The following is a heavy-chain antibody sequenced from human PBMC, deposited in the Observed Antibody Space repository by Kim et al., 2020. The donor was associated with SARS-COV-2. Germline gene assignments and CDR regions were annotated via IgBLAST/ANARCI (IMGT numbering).Heavy chain of an antibody. CDR3: ARRLSSPSIYGDYGSGMDV. J-gene: IGHJ6*02. CDR1: GYTFTGYY. Sequence: ASVKVSCKASGYTFTGYYMHWVRQAPGQGLEWMGWINPNSGGTNYAQKFQGRVTMTRDTSISTAYMELSRLRSDDTAVYYCARRLSSPSIYGDYGSGMDVWGQGTTVTVSS. D-gene: IGHD4-17*01. CDR2: INPNSGGT. V-gene: IGHV1-2*02.